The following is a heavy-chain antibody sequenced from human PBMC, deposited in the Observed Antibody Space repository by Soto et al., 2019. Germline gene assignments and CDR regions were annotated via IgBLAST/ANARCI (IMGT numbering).Heavy chain of an antibody. Sequence: SETLSLTCSVSGGSISSYYWSWIRQPPGKGLEWIGYIYYSGSTNYNPSLKSRVTISVDTSKNQFSLKLSSVTAADTAVYYCARAWQYSSGFFDYWGQGTLVTVSS. CDR3: ARAWQYSSGFFDY. CDR1: GGSISSYY. V-gene: IGHV4-59*01. CDR2: IYYSGST. D-gene: IGHD6-19*01. J-gene: IGHJ4*02.